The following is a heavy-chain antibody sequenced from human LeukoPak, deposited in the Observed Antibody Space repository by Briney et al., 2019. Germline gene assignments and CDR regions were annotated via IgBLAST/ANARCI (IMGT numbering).Heavy chain of an antibody. J-gene: IGHJ4*02. V-gene: IGHV3-53*05. CDR1: WFTVSSNS. CDR2: IYSGGNT. CDR3: AKDKVERYYFDY. Sequence: GGSLRFSCTVSWFTVSSNSMSWVRQAPRKGLEWVSFIYSGGNTLYSDSVKGRFTISRDNSKNTLYLQMNSLRAEDTAVYYCAKDKVERYYFDYWGQGTLVTVSS. D-gene: IGHD1-1*01.